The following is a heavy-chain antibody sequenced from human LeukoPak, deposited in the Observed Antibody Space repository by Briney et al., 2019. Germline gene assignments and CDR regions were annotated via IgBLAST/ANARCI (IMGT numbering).Heavy chain of an antibody. Sequence: PGGSLRLSCAASGFTFSSYAMSWVRQAPGKGLEWVSAISGSGGSTYYADSVKGRFTISRDNSKNTLYLQMNSLRAEDTAVYYCERPARQWLVRSHHVSNYFDYWGQGTLVTVSS. CDR1: GFTFSSYA. V-gene: IGHV3-23*01. D-gene: IGHD6-19*01. J-gene: IGHJ4*02. CDR3: ERPARQWLVRSHHVSNYFDY. CDR2: ISGSGGST.